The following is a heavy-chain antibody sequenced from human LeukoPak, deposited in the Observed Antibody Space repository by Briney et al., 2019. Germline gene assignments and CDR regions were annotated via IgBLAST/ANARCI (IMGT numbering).Heavy chain of an antibody. V-gene: IGHV4-34*01. D-gene: IGHD2-15*01. Sequence: SETLSLTCAVYGGSFSGYYWGWIRQPPGKGLEWIGEINHSGSTNYNPSLKSRVTISVDTSKNQFSLKLSSVTAADTAVYYCARGVDWGCSGGSCYSRQAPYYFDYWGQGTLVTVSS. CDR3: ARGVDWGCSGGSCYSRQAPYYFDY. CDR1: GGSFSGYY. J-gene: IGHJ4*02. CDR2: INHSGST.